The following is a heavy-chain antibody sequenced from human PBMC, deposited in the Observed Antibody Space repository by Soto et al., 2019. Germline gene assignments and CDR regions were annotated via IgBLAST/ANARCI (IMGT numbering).Heavy chain of an antibody. CDR3: ARYKDIVVVPAAFFDY. V-gene: IGHV3-11*01. Sequence: QVQLVESGGGLVKPGGSLRLSCAASGFTFSDYYMSWIRQAPGKGLEWVSYISSSGSTIYYADPVKGRFTISRDNAKNSLYLQMNSLRAEDTAVYYCARYKDIVVVPAAFFDYWGQGTLVTVSS. D-gene: IGHD2-2*01. CDR1: GFTFSDYY. CDR2: ISSSGSTI. J-gene: IGHJ4*02.